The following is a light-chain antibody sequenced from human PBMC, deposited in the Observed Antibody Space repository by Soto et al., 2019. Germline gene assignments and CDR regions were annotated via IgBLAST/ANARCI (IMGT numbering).Light chain of an antibody. CDR3: SSYTTSSTYV. J-gene: IGLJ1*01. V-gene: IGLV2-14*01. CDR2: EVT. Sequence: QSVLTQPAAVSGTPGQSITISCTGTSSDVGRFNFVSWFQQHPGKAPKLLIYEVTKRPSGVSNRFSGSKSGNTASLTISGLQTEDEADYYCSSYTTSSTYVFGTGPKVTVL. CDR1: SSDVGRFNF.